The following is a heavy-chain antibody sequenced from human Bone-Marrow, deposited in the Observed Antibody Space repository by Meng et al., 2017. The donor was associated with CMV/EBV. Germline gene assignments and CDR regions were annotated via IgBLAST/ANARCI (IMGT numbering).Heavy chain of an antibody. CDR2: IYHTGTT. V-gene: IGHV4-4*02. Sequence: QVQLQYSGPGLVKPSAPLTLTCAVSGDSISTTNWWTWVRQPPGKGLEWIAEIYHTGTTNYNPTLESRVTISLDKSRSQFSLMLKSVTAADTAVYYCARRILGIQFDYGGQGTLVTVSS. D-gene: IGHD7-27*01. CDR1: GDSISTTNW. J-gene: IGHJ4*02. CDR3: ARRILGIQFDY.